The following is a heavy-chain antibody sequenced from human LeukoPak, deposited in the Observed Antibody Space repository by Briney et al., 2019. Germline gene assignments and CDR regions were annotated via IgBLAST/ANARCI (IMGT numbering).Heavy chain of an antibody. Sequence: GGSLRLSCAASAFTFSTYCMHWVRQAPGKGLEWVAAISCDGPNKNYADSVKGRFTISRDNSKNTLYLQMNSLRAEDTAVYYCARGLRIAVAGNIDYWGQGTLVTVSS. CDR3: ARGLRIAVAGNIDY. V-gene: IGHV3-30*04. CDR1: AFTFSTYC. CDR2: ISCDGPNK. D-gene: IGHD6-19*01. J-gene: IGHJ4*02.